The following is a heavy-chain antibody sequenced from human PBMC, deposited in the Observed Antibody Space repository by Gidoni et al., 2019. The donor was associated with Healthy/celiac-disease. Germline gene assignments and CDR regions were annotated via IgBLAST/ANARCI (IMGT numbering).Heavy chain of an antibody. CDR1: GYTFPSYR. CDR3: ARERADCSSTSCYAGWFDP. J-gene: IGHJ5*02. Sequence: VQLVPSVAEVMKPGSSVKVSCKASGYTFPSYRISWVRQAPGQGLEWMGWISAYKGNTNYAQKLKGRVTMTTDTSTSTAYMELRSLRSDDTAVYYCARERADCSSTSCYAGWFDPWGQGTLVTVSS. CDR2: ISAYKGNT. V-gene: IGHV1-18*01. D-gene: IGHD2-2*01.